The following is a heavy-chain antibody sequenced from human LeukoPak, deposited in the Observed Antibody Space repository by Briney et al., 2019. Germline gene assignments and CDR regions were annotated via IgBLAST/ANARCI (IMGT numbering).Heavy chain of an antibody. CDR3: ARANVVTASDY. J-gene: IGHJ4*02. CDR1: GGSISSYY. Sequence: SETLSLTCTVSGGSISSYYWSWIRQPPGKGLQWIGYIYYSGSTNYNPSLKSRVTISVDTSKNQFSLKLTSVTAADTAVYYCARANVVTASDYWGQGTLVTVAS. CDR2: IYYSGST. V-gene: IGHV4-59*01. D-gene: IGHD2-21*02.